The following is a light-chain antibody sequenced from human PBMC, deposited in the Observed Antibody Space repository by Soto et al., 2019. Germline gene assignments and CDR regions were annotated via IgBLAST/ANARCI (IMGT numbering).Light chain of an antibody. J-gene: IGLJ3*02. CDR3: AAWDDSLSGWV. CDR1: SSNIGTNF. CDR2: SNA. Sequence: QSVLTQPPSASWTPGQRFTISCSGISSNIGTNFVYWYQQLPGTAPKLLIFSNAQRPSGVPDRFSGSRSGTSASLAISGLGSEDEADYYCAAWDDSLSGWVFGGGTKVTVL. V-gene: IGLV1-47*02.